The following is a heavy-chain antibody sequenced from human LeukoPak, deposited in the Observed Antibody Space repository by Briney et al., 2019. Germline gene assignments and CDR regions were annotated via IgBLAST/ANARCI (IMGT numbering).Heavy chain of an antibody. D-gene: IGHD6-19*01. V-gene: IGHV1-2*02. J-gene: IGHJ4*02. CDR2: INPNSGGT. CDR1: GYTFTGYY. Sequence: GASVKVSCKASGYTFTGYYMHWVRQAPGQGPEWMGWINPNSGGTNYAQKFQGRVTMTRDTSISTAYMELSRLRSDDTAVYYCARVAVAGTSIDYWGQGTLVTVSS. CDR3: ARVAVAGTSIDY.